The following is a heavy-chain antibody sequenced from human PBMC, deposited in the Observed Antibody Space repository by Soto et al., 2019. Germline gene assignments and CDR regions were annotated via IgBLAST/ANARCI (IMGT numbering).Heavy chain of an antibody. J-gene: IGHJ6*02. Sequence: ASVKVSCKASGYSFTDYHIHWVRQAPGQGLEWLGRINPKSGGTSTAQKFQGWVTMTRDRSISTVYMELTRLRSDDTAVYFCARGHSTDCSNGVCSFFYNHEMDVWGQGTTVPVSS. CDR2: INPKSGGT. CDR1: GYSFTDYH. V-gene: IGHV1-2*04. CDR3: ARGHSTDCSNGVCSFFYNHEMDV. D-gene: IGHD2-8*01.